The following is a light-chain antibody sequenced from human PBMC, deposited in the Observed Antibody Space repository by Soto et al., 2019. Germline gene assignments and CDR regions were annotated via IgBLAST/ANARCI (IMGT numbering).Light chain of an antibody. Sequence: QSVLTQPPSASGSPGQSVTISCTGTSGDVGGYDYVSWYQQHPGKAPKLMIYEVTNRPSGVPDRFSASKSGTSASLAITGLQAEDEADYYCQSYDSSLSRYVFGTGTKVTVL. CDR2: EVT. CDR3: QSYDSSLSRYV. J-gene: IGLJ1*01. V-gene: IGLV2-8*01. CDR1: SGDVGGYDY.